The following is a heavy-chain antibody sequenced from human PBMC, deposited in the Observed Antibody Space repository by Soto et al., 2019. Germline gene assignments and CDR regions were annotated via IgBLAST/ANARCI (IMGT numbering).Heavy chain of an antibody. CDR3: VQSRCGGDCLEIYSSHAYNGLDV. Sequence: QVTLKESGPTLVKPTQTLTLTCTVSGLSLRTTGVGVGWVRQPPGKALEWLALLYWDDDKRYSPSLRSRLTIAKDISETQVVLTMTNIDTADTATYYCVQSRCGGDCLEIYSSHAYNGLDVWGQGTTVTVSS. D-gene: IGHD2-21*02. V-gene: IGHV2-5*02. CDR2: LYWDDDK. J-gene: IGHJ6*02. CDR1: GLSLRTTGVG.